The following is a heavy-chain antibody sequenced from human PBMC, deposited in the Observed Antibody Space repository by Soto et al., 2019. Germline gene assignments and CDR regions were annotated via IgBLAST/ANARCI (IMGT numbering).Heavy chain of an antibody. Sequence: GGSLRLSCAASGFTFSSYAMSWVRQAPGKGLEWVSAISGSGGSTYYADSVKGRFTISRDNSKNTLYLQMNSLRAEDTAVYYCAKDVISSGLSNWFDPWGQGTLVTVSS. CDR1: GFTFSSYA. J-gene: IGHJ5*02. V-gene: IGHV3-23*01. CDR3: AKDVISSGLSNWFDP. CDR2: ISGSGGST. D-gene: IGHD6-19*01.